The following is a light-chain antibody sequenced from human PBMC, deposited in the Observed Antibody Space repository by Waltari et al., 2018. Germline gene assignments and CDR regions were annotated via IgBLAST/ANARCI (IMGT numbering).Light chain of an antibody. V-gene: IGLV1-40*01. CDR1: SSHIWPDSD. CDR3: QSYDSSLIASV. J-gene: IGLJ2*01. Sequence: QSGLTQPPSGSGAPGQRVTIPCTGTSSHIWPDSDVHSYQVLPGTAPNLLIFGNNHRPSGVPDRFSGSKSGTSASLAITGLQAEDEADYYCQSYDSSLIASVFGGGTKLTVL. CDR2: GNN.